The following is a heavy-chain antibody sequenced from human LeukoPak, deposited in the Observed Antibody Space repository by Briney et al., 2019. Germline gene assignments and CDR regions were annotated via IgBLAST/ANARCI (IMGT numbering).Heavy chain of an antibody. Sequence: GESLKISCKGSGYSFTSYWIGWVRQMPGKGLEWMGIIYPGYSDTRYSPSFQGQVTISADKSISTAYLQWSSLKASDTAMYYCARLSLSDYYDFWSGPFDYWGQGTLVTVSS. D-gene: IGHD3-3*01. CDR3: ARLSLSDYYDFWSGPFDY. CDR2: IYPGYSDT. V-gene: IGHV5-51*01. J-gene: IGHJ4*02. CDR1: GYSFTSYW.